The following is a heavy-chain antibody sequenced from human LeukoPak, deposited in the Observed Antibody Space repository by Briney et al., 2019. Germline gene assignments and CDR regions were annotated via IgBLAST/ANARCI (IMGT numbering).Heavy chain of an antibody. CDR3: ARHVAYNTWNYFDY. J-gene: IGHJ4*02. Sequence: GESLKISCKGFGYSFGIYWLGWVRQTPGKGLEWIGIINPGDSAIEYSPSFQGQVTISADKSISTAHLQWSSLKASDTAIYYCARHVAYNTWNYFDYWGQGTLATVSS. CDR2: INPGDSAI. V-gene: IGHV5-51*01. CDR1: GYSFGIYW. D-gene: IGHD1-20*01.